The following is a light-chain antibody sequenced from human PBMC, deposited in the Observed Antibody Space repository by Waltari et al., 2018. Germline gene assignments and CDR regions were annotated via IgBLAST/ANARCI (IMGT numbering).Light chain of an antibody. Sequence: QSALTQPASVSGSPGQSITIPCTGTSSAVGGYNYASWYPQHPGKAPKLMIYEVSNRPSGVSNRFSGSKSGNTASLTISGLQAEDEADYYCSSYTSSSTLVVFGGGTKLTVL. CDR2: EVS. CDR3: SSYTSSSTLVV. CDR1: SSAVGGYNY. J-gene: IGLJ2*01. V-gene: IGLV2-14*01.